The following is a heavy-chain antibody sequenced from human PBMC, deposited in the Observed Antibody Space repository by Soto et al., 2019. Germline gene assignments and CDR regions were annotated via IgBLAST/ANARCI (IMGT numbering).Heavy chain of an antibody. CDR2: INAGNGNT. CDR1: GYTFTNYA. D-gene: IGHD3-10*01. Sequence: ASVKVSCKASGYTFTNYAMHWVRQAPGQRLEWMGWINAGNGNTKYSQKFQGRVTITRDTSARIAYMELSSLRSEDTAVYYCARDAEHYGSGSRAAFDIWGQGTMVTVS. V-gene: IGHV1-3*01. J-gene: IGHJ3*02. CDR3: ARDAEHYGSGSRAAFDI.